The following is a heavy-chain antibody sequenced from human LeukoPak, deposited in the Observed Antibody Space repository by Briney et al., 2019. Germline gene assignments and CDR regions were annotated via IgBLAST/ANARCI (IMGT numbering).Heavy chain of an antibody. CDR3: ARVRRWLQFFDY. V-gene: IGHV1-24*01. CDR1: GYTVTELS. CDR2: FHPEDGET. J-gene: IGHJ4*02. D-gene: IGHD5-24*01. Sequence: ASVKVSCKVSGYTVTELSMHWVRQSPGKGLEWMGGFHPEDGETIYAQKFQGRVTMTEDTSTDTAYMELSSLRSEDTAVYYCARVRRWLQFFDYWGQGTLVTVSS.